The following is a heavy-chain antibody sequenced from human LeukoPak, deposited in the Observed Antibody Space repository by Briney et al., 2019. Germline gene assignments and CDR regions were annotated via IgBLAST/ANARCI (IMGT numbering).Heavy chain of an antibody. J-gene: IGHJ3*02. CDR3: ARRRRDGYNRAFDI. V-gene: IGHV4-61*08. D-gene: IGHD5-24*01. CDR1: GGSISSGGYY. CDR2: IYYSGST. Sequence: SETLSLTCTVSGGSISSGGYYWSWIRQPPGKGLEWIGYIYYSGSTNYNPSLKSRVTISVDTSKNQFSLKLSSVTAADTAVYYCARRRRDGYNRAFDIWGQGTMVTVSS.